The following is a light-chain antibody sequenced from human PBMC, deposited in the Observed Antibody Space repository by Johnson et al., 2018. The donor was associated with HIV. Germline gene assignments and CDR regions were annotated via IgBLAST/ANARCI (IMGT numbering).Light chain of an antibody. Sequence: QSVLTQPPSVSAAPGQKVTISCSGSSSNIGNNYVSWYQQLPGTAPKLLIYEKNKRPSGIPDRFSAYKSGTSATLDITGLQTGDEDAYYCAKWDSSLWPHYVLGSETKVTFL. CDR2: EKN. CDR3: AKWDSSLWPHYV. J-gene: IGLJ1*01. CDR1: SSNIGNNY. V-gene: IGLV1-51*02.